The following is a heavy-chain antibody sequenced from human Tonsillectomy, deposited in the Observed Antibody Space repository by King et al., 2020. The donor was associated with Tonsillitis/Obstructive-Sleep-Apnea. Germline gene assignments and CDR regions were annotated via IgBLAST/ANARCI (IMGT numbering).Heavy chain of an antibody. CDR3: AGPNSGYGSPHYAFDL. Sequence: HVQLVESGGGVVQPGRSLRLSCAASGFTFSSYAMHWVRQAPGKGLEWVALISYDGDNKYYADSVKGRFTISRDNSKSTLYLQVNSLKVEDTAVFYCAGPNSGYGSPHYAFDLWGQGTMVIVSS. J-gene: IGHJ3*01. CDR2: ISYDGDNK. V-gene: IGHV3-30*04. D-gene: IGHD5-12*01. CDR1: GFTFSSYA.